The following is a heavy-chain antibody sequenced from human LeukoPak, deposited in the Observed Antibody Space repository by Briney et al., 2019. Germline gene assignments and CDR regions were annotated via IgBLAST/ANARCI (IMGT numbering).Heavy chain of an antibody. CDR3: ASRGDTAMVHGLIDY. J-gene: IGHJ4*02. D-gene: IGHD5-18*01. Sequence: GASVKVSCKASGNTFTGYYMHWVRQAPGQGLEWMGRINPNSGGTNYAQKFQGRVTMTRDTSISTAYMELSRLRSDDTAVYYCASRGDTAMVHGLIDYWGQGTLVTVSS. CDR1: GNTFTGYY. CDR2: INPNSGGT. V-gene: IGHV1-2*06.